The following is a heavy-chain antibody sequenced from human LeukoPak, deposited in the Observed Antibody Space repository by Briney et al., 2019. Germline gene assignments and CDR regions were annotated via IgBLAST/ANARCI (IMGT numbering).Heavy chain of an antibody. J-gene: IGHJ4*02. CDR1: GGCISSYY. V-gene: IGHV4-59*01. Sequence: SETLSLTCTVSGGCISSYYWSWIRQPPGKGLEWIGDIYYSGSTNYNPSLKSRVTISVDTSKNQFSLKLSSVTAADTAVYYCARGRIAVAGTKNYFDYWGQGTLVTVSS. CDR2: IYYSGST. CDR3: ARGRIAVAGTKNYFDY. D-gene: IGHD6-19*01.